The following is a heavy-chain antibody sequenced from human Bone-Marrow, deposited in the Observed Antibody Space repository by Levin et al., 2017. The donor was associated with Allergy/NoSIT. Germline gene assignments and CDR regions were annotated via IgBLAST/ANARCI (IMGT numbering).Heavy chain of an antibody. Sequence: NTSETLSLTCTVSGGSISNFYWSWIRQPAVQGLEWIGRIYSSGSTNYNPSLKSRITMSVDTSKNQFSLKLNSVTAADTAVYYCARQTPGDDAFDIWGQGTMVTVSS. CDR1: GGSISNFY. V-gene: IGHV4-4*07. CDR2: IYSSGST. D-gene: IGHD2-21*01. CDR3: ARQTPGDDAFDI. J-gene: IGHJ3*02.